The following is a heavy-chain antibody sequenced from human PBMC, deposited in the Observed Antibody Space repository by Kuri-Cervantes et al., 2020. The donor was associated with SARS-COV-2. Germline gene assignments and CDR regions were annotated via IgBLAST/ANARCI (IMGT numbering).Heavy chain of an antibody. CDR3: ARGHGVIAPLYYFDY. CDR2: IYYSGST. J-gene: IGHJ4*02. D-gene: IGHD2-21*01. Sequence: SETLSLTCTVSGGSISSYYWSWIRQPPGKGLEWIGYIYYSGSTNYNPSLKSRVTISVDTSKNQFSLKLSSVTAADTAVYYCARGHGVIAPLYYFDYWGQGTLVTVSS. V-gene: IGHV4-59*01. CDR1: GGSISSYY.